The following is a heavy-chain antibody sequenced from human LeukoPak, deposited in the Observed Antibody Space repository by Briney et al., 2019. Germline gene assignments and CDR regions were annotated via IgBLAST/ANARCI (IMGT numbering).Heavy chain of an antibody. J-gene: IGHJ4*02. CDR3: AKHFCTGLDCSLFDS. V-gene: IGHV3-23*01. CDR2: IRSAVETT. Sequence: GGSPRLSCAASGFTMSHYGVSWVRQAPGKGLEWISGIRSAVETTHYADSVKGRFIISRDNSKNALSLQLNSLRPEDTALYYCAKHFCTGLDCSLFDSWGQGTLVTVSS. D-gene: IGHD3/OR15-3a*01. CDR1: GFTMSHYG.